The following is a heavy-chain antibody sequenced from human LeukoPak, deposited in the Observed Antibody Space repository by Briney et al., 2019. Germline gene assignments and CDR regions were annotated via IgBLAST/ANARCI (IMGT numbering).Heavy chain of an antibody. J-gene: IGHJ4*02. D-gene: IGHD3-10*01. V-gene: IGHV4-4*07. CDR2: IYTSGST. Sequence: SETLSLTCTVSGGSISSYYWSWIRQPAGKGLEWIGRIYTSGSTYYNPSLKGRVTISVDTSKNQFSLKLSSVTAADTAVYYCARDLGPSRGFDYWGQGTLVTVSS. CDR1: GGSISSYY. CDR3: ARDLGPSRGFDY.